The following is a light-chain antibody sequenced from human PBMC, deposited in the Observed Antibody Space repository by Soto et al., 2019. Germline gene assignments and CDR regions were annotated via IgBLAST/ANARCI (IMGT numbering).Light chain of an antibody. J-gene: IGLJ2*01. Sequence: QSALTQPRSVSGSPGQSVTISCTGTSSDDGGYNDVSWYQQHPGKAPKLMIYDVSKRPSGVPDRFSGSKSGNTASLTISGLQAEDEADYYCCSYAGSYTFVVSGGGTKLTVL. CDR1: SSDDGGYND. CDR2: DVS. CDR3: CSYAGSYTFVV. V-gene: IGLV2-11*01.